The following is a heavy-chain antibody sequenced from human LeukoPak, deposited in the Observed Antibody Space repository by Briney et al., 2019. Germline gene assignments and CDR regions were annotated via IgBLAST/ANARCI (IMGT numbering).Heavy chain of an antibody. CDR2: INAGNGNT. V-gene: IGHV1-3*01. J-gene: IGHJ4*02. CDR1: GYTFTSYA. CDR3: ASNRYSYGYGPTGVLMYDY. Sequence: ASVKVSCKASGYTFTSYAMHWVRQAPGQRLEWMGWINAGNGNTKYSQKFQGRVTITRDTSTSTAYMELSSLRSEDTAVYYCASNRYSYGYGPTGVLMYDYWGQGTLVTVSS. D-gene: IGHD5-18*01.